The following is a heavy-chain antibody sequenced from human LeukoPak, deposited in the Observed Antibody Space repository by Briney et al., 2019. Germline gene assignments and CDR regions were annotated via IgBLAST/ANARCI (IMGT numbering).Heavy chain of an antibody. Sequence: TGGSLRLSCVASGFTFSIHWMTWVRQAPGKGLEWVATIKPDGNDKFFVDPVKGRFTISRDNAKTSLFLQMNSLRAEDTAIYYCTTSDCEYWGQGALVTVSS. CDR2: IKPDGNDK. CDR1: GFTFSIHW. CDR3: TTSDCEY. J-gene: IGHJ4*02. V-gene: IGHV3-7*03.